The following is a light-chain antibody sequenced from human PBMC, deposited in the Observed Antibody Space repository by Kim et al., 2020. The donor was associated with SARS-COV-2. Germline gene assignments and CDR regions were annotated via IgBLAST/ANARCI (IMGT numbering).Light chain of an antibody. Sequence: APGKTARITCGGNNIGSKSVHWCQQKPGQAPVLVIYYDSDRPSGIPERFSGSNSGNTATLTISRVEAGDEADYYCQVWDSSSDVYVFGTGTKVTVL. V-gene: IGLV3-21*04. J-gene: IGLJ1*01. CDR2: YDS. CDR1: NIGSKS. CDR3: QVWDSSSDVYV.